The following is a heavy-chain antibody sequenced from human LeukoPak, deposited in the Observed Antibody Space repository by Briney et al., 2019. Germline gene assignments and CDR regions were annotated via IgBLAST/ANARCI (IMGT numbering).Heavy chain of an antibody. CDR2: MNPNSGNT. CDR3: AAAGHDY. Sequence: GASVKVSCKVSGYTLTELSIHWVRQATGQGLEWMGWMNPNSGNTGYAQKFQGRVTMTRNTSISTAYMELSSLRSEDTAVYYCAAAGHDYWGQGTLVTVSS. J-gene: IGHJ4*02. V-gene: IGHV1-8*01. CDR1: GYTLTELS. D-gene: IGHD6-13*01.